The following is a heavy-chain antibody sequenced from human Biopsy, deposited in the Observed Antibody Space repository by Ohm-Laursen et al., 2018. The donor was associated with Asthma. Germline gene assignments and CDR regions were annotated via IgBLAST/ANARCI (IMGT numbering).Heavy chain of an antibody. CDR3: VRAVRNEQWLAPFDY. V-gene: IGHV4-59*07. CDR2: VYWTGST. CDR1: GGSISSFY. D-gene: IGHD6-19*01. J-gene: IGHJ4*02. Sequence: SDTLSLTCSVYGGSISSFYWSWIRQSPEKGLEWMGYVYWTGSTNYNPSLKSRITMSVDTSKNRMFLELTSVTAADTAIYYCVRAVRNEQWLAPFDYWGQGKPVTFS.